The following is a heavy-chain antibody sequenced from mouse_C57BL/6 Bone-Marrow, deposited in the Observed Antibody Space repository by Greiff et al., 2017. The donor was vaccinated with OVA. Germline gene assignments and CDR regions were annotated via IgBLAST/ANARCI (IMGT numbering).Heavy chain of an antibody. Sequence: QVQLQQPGAELVKPGASVKLSCKASGYTFTSYWMHWVKQRPGRGLEWIGRIDPNSGGTKYNEKFKSKATLTVDKPSSTAYMQLSSLTSEDSAVYYCAREGSMVTTTGYYFDYWGQGTTLTVSS. V-gene: IGHV1-72*01. J-gene: IGHJ2*01. D-gene: IGHD2-2*01. CDR2: IDPNSGGT. CDR1: GYTFTSYW. CDR3: AREGSMVTTTGYYFDY.